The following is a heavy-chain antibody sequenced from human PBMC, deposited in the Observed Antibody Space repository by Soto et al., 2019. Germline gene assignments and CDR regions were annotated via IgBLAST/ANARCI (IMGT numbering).Heavy chain of an antibody. J-gene: IGHJ6*02. CDR2: IIPIFGAA. CDR1: GGTFSSYA. Sequence: SVKVSCKASGGTFSSYAISWVRQAPGQGLEWMGGIIPIFGAANYAQKFQGRVTITADESTSTAYMELSSLRSEDTAVYYCARSIMITFGGVIAKNYYYYGMDVWGQGTTVTVSS. CDR3: ARSIMITFGGVIAKNYYYYGMDV. D-gene: IGHD3-16*02. V-gene: IGHV1-69*13.